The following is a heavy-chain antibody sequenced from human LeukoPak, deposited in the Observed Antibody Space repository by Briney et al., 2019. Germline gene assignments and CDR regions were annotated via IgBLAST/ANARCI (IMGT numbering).Heavy chain of an antibody. CDR2: IYYSGST. J-gene: IGHJ3*02. CDR3: ARGAETWGYYYDSSGSYDAFDI. CDR1: GGSISSSSYY. D-gene: IGHD3-22*01. Sequence: PSETLSLTCTVSGGSISSSSYYWGWIRQPPGKGLEWIGSIYYSGSTYYNPSLKSRVTISVDTSKNQFSLKLSSVTAADTAVYYCARGAETWGYYYDSSGSYDAFDIWGQGTMVTVSS. V-gene: IGHV4-39*07.